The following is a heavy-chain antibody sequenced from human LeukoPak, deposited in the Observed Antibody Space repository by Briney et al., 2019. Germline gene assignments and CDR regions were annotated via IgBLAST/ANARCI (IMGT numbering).Heavy chain of an antibody. J-gene: IGHJ5*01. D-gene: IGHD3-3*01. V-gene: IGHV3-23*01. Sequence: GGSLRLSCAASGFTFSSYAMSWVRQAPGKGLEWVSAISGSGGSTYCADSVKGRFTICRDDAKNSLYLQMNNLRAEDTAVYYCAGDFWSGFLGSWGQGTLVTVSS. CDR3: AGDFWSGFLGS. CDR2: ISGSGGST. CDR1: GFTFSSYA.